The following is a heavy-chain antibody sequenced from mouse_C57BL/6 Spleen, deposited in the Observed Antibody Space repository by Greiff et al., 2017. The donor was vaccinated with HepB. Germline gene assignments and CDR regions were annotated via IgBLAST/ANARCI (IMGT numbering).Heavy chain of an antibody. CDR2: IYPGDGDT. D-gene: IGHD1-1*01. CDR1: GYAFSSYW. V-gene: IGHV1-80*01. J-gene: IGHJ4*01. Sequence: VQLVESGAELVKPGASVKISCKASGYAFSSYWMNWVKQRPGKGLEWIGQIYPGDGDTNYNGKFKGKATLTADKSSSTAYMQLSSLTSEDSAVYFCARPITTVVAPYAMDYWGQGTSVTVSS. CDR3: ARPITTVVAPYAMDY.